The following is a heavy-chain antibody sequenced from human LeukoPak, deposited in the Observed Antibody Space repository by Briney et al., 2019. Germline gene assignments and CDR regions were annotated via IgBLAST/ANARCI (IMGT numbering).Heavy chain of an antibody. D-gene: IGHD3-22*01. Sequence: ASVKVSCKASGYTFTNYGITWVRQAPGQGLEWMGWISAYNGNTNYAQKLQGRVTMTTDTSTGTAYMELRSLRSDDTAVYYCARVGRDDSSGYGVFDYWGQGTLVTVSS. CDR3: ARVGRDDSSGYGVFDY. V-gene: IGHV1-18*01. J-gene: IGHJ4*02. CDR1: GYTFTNYG. CDR2: ISAYNGNT.